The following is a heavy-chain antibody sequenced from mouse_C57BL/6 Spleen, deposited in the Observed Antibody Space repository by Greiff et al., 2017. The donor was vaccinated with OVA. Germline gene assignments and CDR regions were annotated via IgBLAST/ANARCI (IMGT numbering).Heavy chain of an antibody. CDR3: ARGLGDY. CDR2: ISSGSSTI. J-gene: IGHJ2*01. V-gene: IGHV5-17*01. Sequence: EVMLVESGGGLVKPGGSLKLSCAASGFTFSDYGMHWVRQAPEKGLEWVAYISSGSSTIYYADTVKGRFTISRDNAKNTRFLQMTSLRSEDTAMYYCARGLGDYWGQGTTLTVSS. CDR1: GFTFSDYG. D-gene: IGHD4-1*01.